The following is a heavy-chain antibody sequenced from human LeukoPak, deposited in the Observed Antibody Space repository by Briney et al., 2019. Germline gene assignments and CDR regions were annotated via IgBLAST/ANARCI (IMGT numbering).Heavy chain of an antibody. Sequence: SETLSLTCTVSGGSINNYYWNWIRHPPGKGLEWIGYIYYSGSTNYNPSLKSRVTISVDKSQNQFSLKLSSVTAADTAVYYCARDGGDSSGWLLDYWGQGTLVTVSS. CDR1: GGSINNYY. CDR2: IYYSGST. V-gene: IGHV4-59*08. J-gene: IGHJ4*02. CDR3: ARDGGDSSGWLLDY. D-gene: IGHD6-19*01.